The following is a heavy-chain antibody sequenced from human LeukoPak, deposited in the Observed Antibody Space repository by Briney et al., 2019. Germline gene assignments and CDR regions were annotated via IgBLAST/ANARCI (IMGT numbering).Heavy chain of an antibody. CDR3: ARDPRTGYSSSWYALNWFDP. V-gene: IGHV4-38-2*02. J-gene: IGHJ5*02. D-gene: IGHD6-13*01. CDR2: IYHGGST. Sequence: PSETLTLTCTASGYSISSGYYCCCRQPPPGRRQWVTVSIYHGGSTYYNPSVKSRFTISVDTSKNQFSLKLNTVTAADTAVYYCARDPRTGYSSSWYALNWFDPWGQGTLVTVSS. CDR1: GYSISSGYY.